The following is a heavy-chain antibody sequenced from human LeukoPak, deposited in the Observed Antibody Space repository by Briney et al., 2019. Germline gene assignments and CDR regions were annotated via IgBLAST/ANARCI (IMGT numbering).Heavy chain of an antibody. J-gene: IGHJ2*01. CDR1: GGSISSYY. CDR2: IYYSGST. D-gene: IGHD6-13*01. Sequence: SETLSLTCTVSGGSISSYYWSWIRQPPGKGLEWIGYIYYSGSTNYNPSLKSRVTISVDTSKNQFSLKLSSVTAADTAVYYCARRRTGIAAAGTIWYFDLWGRGTLVTVSS. CDR3: ARRRTGIAAAGTIWYFDL. V-gene: IGHV4-59*08.